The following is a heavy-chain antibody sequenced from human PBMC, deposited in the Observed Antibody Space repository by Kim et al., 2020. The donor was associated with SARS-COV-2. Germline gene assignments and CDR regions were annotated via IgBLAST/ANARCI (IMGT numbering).Heavy chain of an antibody. V-gene: IGHV1-18*01. Sequence: ASVKVSCKASGYTFTSYCISWVRQAPGQGLEWMGWISAYNGNTNYAQKLQGRVTITTDTSTSTAYMELRSLRSDDTAVYYCAIAPMFGVVIISVDYYYGMDVWSQGTTGTVSS. CDR1: GYTFTSYC. CDR3: AIAPMFGVVIISVDYYYGMDV. D-gene: IGHD3-3*01. CDR2: ISAYNGNT. J-gene: IGHJ6*02.